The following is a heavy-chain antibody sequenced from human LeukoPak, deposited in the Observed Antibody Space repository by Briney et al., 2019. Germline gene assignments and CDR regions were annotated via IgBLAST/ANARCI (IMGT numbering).Heavy chain of an antibody. CDR1: GYTFTSYG. Sequence: GASVKVSCKASGYTFTSYGINWVRQAPGQGLEWMGGIIPIFGTANYAQKFQGRVTITADESTSTAYMELSSLRSEDTAVYYCARGPRITLIRGGQWYYYMDVWGKGTTVTISS. CDR3: ARGPRITLIRGGQWYYYMDV. J-gene: IGHJ6*03. CDR2: IIPIFGTA. V-gene: IGHV1-69*13. D-gene: IGHD3-10*01.